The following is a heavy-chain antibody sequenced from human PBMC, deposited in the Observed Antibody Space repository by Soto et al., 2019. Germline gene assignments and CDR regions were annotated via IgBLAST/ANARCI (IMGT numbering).Heavy chain of an antibody. CDR1: GFTFSSFH. V-gene: IGHV3-48*01. CDR2: ITSSSDTI. Sequence: PGGSLRLSCAASGFTFSSFHMNWVRQAPGRGLEWVAYITSSSDTIYYSDSVKGRFTISRDNGKNTLYLQMNSLRAEDTAVYYCAKDALGYCITTSCLGPDYWGQGTLVTVSS. D-gene: IGHD2-2*01. J-gene: IGHJ4*02. CDR3: AKDALGYCITTSCLGPDY.